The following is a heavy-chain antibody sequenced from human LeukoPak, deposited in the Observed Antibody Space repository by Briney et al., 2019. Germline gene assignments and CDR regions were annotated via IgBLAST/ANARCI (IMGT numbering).Heavy chain of an antibody. Sequence: ASVEVSCKASGYTFTSYYMHWVRQAPGQGLEWMGIINPSGGSTSYAQKFQGRVTMTRDTSTSTVYMELSSLRSEDTAVYYCARSYYYDSSGYRRLDYWGQGTLVTVSS. V-gene: IGHV1-46*01. CDR3: ARSYYYDSSGYRRLDY. J-gene: IGHJ4*02. CDR2: INPSGGST. CDR1: GYTFTSYY. D-gene: IGHD3-22*01.